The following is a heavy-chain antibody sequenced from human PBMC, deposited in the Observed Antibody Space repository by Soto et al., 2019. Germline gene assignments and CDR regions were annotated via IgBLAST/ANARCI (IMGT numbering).Heavy chain of an antibody. CDR1: GFTLSNAW. D-gene: IGHD1-26*01. CDR3: SGAESPDTAYFSLY. J-gene: IGHJ4*02. CDR2: IKSKTDGGTT. V-gene: IGHV3-15*01. Sequence: GGSLRLSCAASGFTLSNAWLSWVRQAPGKGLEWVGRIKSKTDGGTTDYTAPVKGRFTISRDDSKNTLYLQMNSLKIEDTAVYYCSGAESPDTAYFSLYWGQGTPVTVSS.